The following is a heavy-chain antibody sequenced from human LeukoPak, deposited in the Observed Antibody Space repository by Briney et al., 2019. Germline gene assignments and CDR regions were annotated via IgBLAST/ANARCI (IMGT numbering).Heavy chain of an antibody. CDR3: ARAIIAAAGIYFDL. D-gene: IGHD6-13*01. CDR2: IYTSGST. Sequence: SETLSLTCTVSGGSISSYYWSWIRQPAGRGLEWIGRIYTSGSTNYNPSLKSRATMPVATSKHQFSLKLSSVTAAETAVYYCARAIIAAAGIYFDLWARGTRVTVSS. J-gene: IGHJ2*01. V-gene: IGHV4-4*07. CDR1: GGSISSYY.